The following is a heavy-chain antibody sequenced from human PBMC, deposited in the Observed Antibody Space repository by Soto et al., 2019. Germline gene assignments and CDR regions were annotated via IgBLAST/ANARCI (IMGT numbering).Heavy chain of an antibody. J-gene: IGHJ4*02. CDR3: ARGATAGDSAVHY. V-gene: IGHV1-69*02. D-gene: IGHD2-21*01. CDR2: IIPVLDKA. CDR1: GGTFSTYT. Sequence: QVQLVQSGAEAKKPGSSVKVSCKTSGGTFSTYTLSWVRQAPGQGLEWMGRIIPVLDKADYAQRFQGRLTITADRSTSTANMELSSLSSEDTAIYYCARGATAGDSAVHYWGQGTLVSVSS.